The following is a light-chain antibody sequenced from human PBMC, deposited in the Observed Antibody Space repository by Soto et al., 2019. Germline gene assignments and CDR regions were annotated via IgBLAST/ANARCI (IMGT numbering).Light chain of an antibody. Sequence: EIVMTQSPATLSLSPGERASLSCRASQSFSSSYLSWYQQKPGQAPRLLIYGASTRATGVPARFSGSGSGTDFTLTISSLQPEDFAVYHCEQDYSLPKTFGGGTKVEIK. CDR2: GAS. V-gene: IGKV3D-7*01. J-gene: IGKJ4*01. CDR3: EQDYSLPKT. CDR1: QSFSSSY.